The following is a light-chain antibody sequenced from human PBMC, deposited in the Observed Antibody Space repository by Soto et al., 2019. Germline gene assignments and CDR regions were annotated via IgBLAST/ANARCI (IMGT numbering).Light chain of an antibody. CDR2: AAS. V-gene: IGKV1-39*01. J-gene: IGKJ5*01. Sequence: DIQMTQSPSSLSASVGDRVTITCRASQRINSYLNWYQQKPGKAPKLLIYAASSLQSGVPSRFSGSGSGTDFTLTISSLQPEDFATYYCQQSYSTYPITFGQGTRREIK. CDR3: QQSYSTYPIT. CDR1: QRINSY.